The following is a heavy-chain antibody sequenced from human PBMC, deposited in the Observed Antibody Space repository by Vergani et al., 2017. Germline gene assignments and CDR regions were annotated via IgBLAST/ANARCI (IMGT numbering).Heavy chain of an antibody. V-gene: IGHV3-66*02. J-gene: IGHJ3*02. CDR1: GFTFSSYW. CDR2: IYSGGST. D-gene: IGHD3-3*01. CDR3: AAFETIFGLI. Sequence: EVQLVESGGGLVQPGGSLRLSCAASGFTFSSYWMHWVRQAPGKGLVWVSVIYSGGSTYYADSVKGRFTISRDNSKNTLYLQMNSLRAEDTAVYYCAAFETIFGLIWGQGTMVTVSS.